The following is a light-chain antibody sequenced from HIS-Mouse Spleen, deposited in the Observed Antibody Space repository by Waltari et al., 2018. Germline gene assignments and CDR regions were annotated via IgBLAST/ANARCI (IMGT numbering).Light chain of an antibody. V-gene: IGLV1-47*01. CDR2: RNN. CDR3: AAWDDSLSGPV. J-gene: IGLJ3*02. CDR1: SSNIGSNY. Sequence: QSVLTQPPSASGTPGQRVTISCSGSSSNIGSNYVYWYQQLPGTAPKLLSYRNNHEPSGVPDRFSGSKSGTSASLAISGLRSEDEADYCCAAWDDSLSGPVFGGGTMLTVL.